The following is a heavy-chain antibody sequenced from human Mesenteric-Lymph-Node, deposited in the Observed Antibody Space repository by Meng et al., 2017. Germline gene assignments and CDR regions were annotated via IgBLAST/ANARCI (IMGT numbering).Heavy chain of an antibody. V-gene: IGHV3-74*01. CDR3: ARIGTYYDILTHYSPWYFDS. Sequence: GGSLRLSCAASGFTFSSYWMHWVRQAPGKGLVWVSRINSDGSSTSYADSVKGRFTISRDNSKNTLNLQMNSLKLEDTAVYYCARIGTYYDILTHYSPWYFDSWGQGTPVTVSS. J-gene: IGHJ4*02. CDR2: INSDGSST. CDR1: GFTFSSYW. D-gene: IGHD3-9*01.